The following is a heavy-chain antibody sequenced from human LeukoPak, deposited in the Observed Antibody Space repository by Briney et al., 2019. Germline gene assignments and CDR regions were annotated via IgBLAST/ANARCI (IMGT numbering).Heavy chain of an antibody. CDR3: ARVGVVPAAIPDGFDI. Sequence: GGPLRLSCAVSGLTFSDAWMTWVRQAPGKGLEWVSVIYSGGSTYYADSVKGRFTISRDNSKNTLYLQMNSLTAEDTAVYYCARVGVVPAAIPDGFDIWGQGTMVTVSS. D-gene: IGHD2-2*01. J-gene: IGHJ3*02. V-gene: IGHV3-53*01. CDR1: GLTFSDAW. CDR2: IYSGGST.